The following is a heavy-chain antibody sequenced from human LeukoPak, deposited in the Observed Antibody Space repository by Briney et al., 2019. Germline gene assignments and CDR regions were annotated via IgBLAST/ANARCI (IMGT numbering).Heavy chain of an antibody. Sequence: PSETLSLTCTVSGGSATNIDSYWVWVRQAPGKGLEWVGSIYHGGATYYNPALRSRLAISADASKNQFSVKLTSVTAADTAVYYCVRRGYTLVPLWGQGTLVTVSS. V-gene: IGHV4-39*01. J-gene: IGHJ4*02. D-gene: IGHD2-8*02. CDR2: IYHGGAT. CDR1: GGSATNIDSY. CDR3: VRRGYTLVPL.